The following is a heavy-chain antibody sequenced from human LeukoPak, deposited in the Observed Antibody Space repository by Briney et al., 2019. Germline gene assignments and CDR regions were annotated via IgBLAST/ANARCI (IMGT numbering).Heavy chain of an antibody. V-gene: IGHV4-34*01. D-gene: IGHD6-19*01. CDR1: GGSFSGYY. Sequence: PSETLSLTCAVYGGSFSGYYWSWIRQPPGKGLEWIGEIKHSGSTNYNPSLKSRVTISIDTSKNQFSLKLSSVTAADTAVYYCARGGIAVARTTYFDYWGQRTLVTVSS. CDR3: ARGGIAVARTTYFDY. CDR2: IKHSGST. J-gene: IGHJ4*02.